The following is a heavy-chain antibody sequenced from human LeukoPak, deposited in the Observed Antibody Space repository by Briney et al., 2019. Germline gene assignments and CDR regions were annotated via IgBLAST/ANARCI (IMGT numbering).Heavy chain of an antibody. V-gene: IGHV4-34*01. CDR2: INHRGST. D-gene: IGHD3-3*01. J-gene: IGHJ5*02. CDR1: GGSFSGYY. CDR3: ARVLAYYDFWSGYSPRWFDP. Sequence: SETLSLTYAVYGGSFSGYYWSWIRQPPGKGLEWIGEINHRGSTNYNPSLKSRVTISVDTSKNQFSLKLSSLTAADTAVYYCARVLAYYDFWSGYSPRWFDPWGQGTLVTVSS.